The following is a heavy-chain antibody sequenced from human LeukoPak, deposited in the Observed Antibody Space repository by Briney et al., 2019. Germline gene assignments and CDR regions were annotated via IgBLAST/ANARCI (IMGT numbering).Heavy chain of an antibody. CDR1: GGSISSGGYY. V-gene: IGHV4-31*03. CDR2: IYYSGST. CDR3: VRDLRGRIAVAGTSGAFDI. Sequence: SQTLSLTCTVSGGSISSGGYYWSWIRQHPGKGLEWIGYIYYSGSTYYNPSLKSRVTISVDTSKNQFSLKLSSVTAADTAVYYCVRDLRGRIAVAGTSGAFDIWGQGTMVTVSS. D-gene: IGHD6-19*01. J-gene: IGHJ3*02.